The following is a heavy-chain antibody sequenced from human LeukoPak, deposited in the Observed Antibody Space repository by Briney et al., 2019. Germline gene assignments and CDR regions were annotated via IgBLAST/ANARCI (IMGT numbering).Heavy chain of an antibody. V-gene: IGHV5-51*01. Sequence: GESLKISCKGSGYRFTTYWIGWVRQMPGKGLEWMGIIYPGDSDTRYSPSFQGQVTISADKSISTAYLQWSSLKASDTAMYYCARTYYYGSGTYGRVDYWGQGTLVTVSS. J-gene: IGHJ4*02. CDR1: GYRFTTYW. CDR3: ARTYYYGSGTYGRVDY. CDR2: IYPGDSDT. D-gene: IGHD3-10*01.